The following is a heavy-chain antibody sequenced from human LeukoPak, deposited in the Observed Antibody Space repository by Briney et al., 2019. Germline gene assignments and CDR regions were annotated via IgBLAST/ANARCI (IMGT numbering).Heavy chain of an antibody. CDR1: GFTFSSYA. J-gene: IGHJ4*02. CDR2: ISSNGGST. D-gene: IGHD3-9*01. CDR3: ARGRVLRYFDWLSTDFDY. Sequence: GGSLRLSCAASGFTFSSYAMHWVRQVPGKGLEYVSAISSNGGSTYYANSVKGRFTISRDNSKNTLYLQMGSLRAEDMAVYYCARGRVLRYFDWLSTDFDYWGQGTLVTVSS. V-gene: IGHV3-64*01.